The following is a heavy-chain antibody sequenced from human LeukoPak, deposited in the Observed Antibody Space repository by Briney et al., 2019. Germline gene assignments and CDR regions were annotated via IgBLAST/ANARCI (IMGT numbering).Heavy chain of an antibody. J-gene: IGHJ1*01. D-gene: IGHD2-2*01. V-gene: IGHV4-38-2*01. CDR3: AANIVVVPAAQCFQH. CDR2: IYHSGST. Sequence: SETLSLTCAVSGYSISSGYYWGWIRQPPGKGLEWIGSIYHSGSTYYNPSLKSRVTISVDTSKNQFSLKLSSVTAADTAVYYCAANIVVVPAAQCFQHWGQGTLVTVSS. CDR1: GYSISSGYY.